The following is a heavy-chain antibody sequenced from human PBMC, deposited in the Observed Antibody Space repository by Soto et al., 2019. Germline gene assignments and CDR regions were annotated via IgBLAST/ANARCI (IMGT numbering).Heavy chain of an antibody. CDR2: ISYDGSNK. CDR1: GFTFSSYA. J-gene: IGHJ2*01. V-gene: IGHV3-30-3*01. CDR3: ARPLWRDDYNWGYFDL. Sequence: QVQLVESGGGVVQPGRSLRLSCAASGFTFSSYAMHWVRQAPGKGLEWVAVISYDGSNKYYADSVKGRFTISRDNSKNTLYLQMNSLRPEDTAVYCCARPLWRDDYNWGYFDLWGRGTLVTVSS. D-gene: IGHD4-4*01.